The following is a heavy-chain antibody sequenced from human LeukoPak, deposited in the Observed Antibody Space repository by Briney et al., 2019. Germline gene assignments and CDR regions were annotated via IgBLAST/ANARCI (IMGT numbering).Heavy chain of an antibody. J-gene: IGHJ5*02. V-gene: IGHV3-23*01. CDR2: VSGSGDST. D-gene: IGHD5-18*01. CDR1: GFTFSRYA. Sequence: PGGSLRLSCAASGFTFSRYAMSWVRQAPGKGLEWVSAVSGSGDSTYYADSARGRFTISRDNSKNTLYLQMNSLRAEDTAVYYCAKEPVGTAMVTWFDPWGQGTLVTVSS. CDR3: AKEPVGTAMVTWFDP.